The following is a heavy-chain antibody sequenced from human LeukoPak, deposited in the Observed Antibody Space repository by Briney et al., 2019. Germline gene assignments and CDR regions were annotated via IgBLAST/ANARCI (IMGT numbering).Heavy chain of an antibody. Sequence: SETLSLTCAVYGGSFSGYYWSWIRQPPGKGLEWIGEINHSGSTNYSPSLKSRVTISVDTYKNQFCLKLSSVTAADTAVYYCARAGDSSGYCDSWGQGTLVTVSS. CDR2: INHSGST. V-gene: IGHV4-34*01. CDR1: GGSFSGYY. CDR3: ARAGDSSGYCDS. J-gene: IGHJ4*02. D-gene: IGHD3-22*01.